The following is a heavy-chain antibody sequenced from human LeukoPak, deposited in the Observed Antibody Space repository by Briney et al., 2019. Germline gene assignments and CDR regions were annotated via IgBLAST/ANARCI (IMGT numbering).Heavy chain of an antibody. V-gene: IGHV1-46*01. Sequence: GASVKVSCKASGYTFISYDINWVRQATGQGLEWMGIINPSGGSTSYAQKFQGRVTMTRDMSTSTVYMELSSLRSEDTAVYYCARDPSRVGATFHYYMDVWGKGTTVTVSS. CDR2: INPSGGST. CDR3: ARDPSRVGATFHYYMDV. CDR1: GYTFISYD. J-gene: IGHJ6*03. D-gene: IGHD1-26*01.